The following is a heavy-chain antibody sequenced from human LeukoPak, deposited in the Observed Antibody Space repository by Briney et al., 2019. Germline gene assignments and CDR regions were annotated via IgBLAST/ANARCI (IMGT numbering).Heavy chain of an antibody. CDR1: GDSVSSNSVS. V-gene: IGHV6-1*01. Sequence: PSQTLSLTCAISGDSVSSNSVSWNWVRQSPSRGLEWLGRTQYRSKWNSDYAVSVKSRITINPDTSKNHFSLHLNSVTPEDTAIYYCARTVGLYYVDYWGPGTLVTVSS. CDR3: ARTVGLYYVDY. CDR2: TQYRSKWNS. J-gene: IGHJ4*02. D-gene: IGHD1-26*01.